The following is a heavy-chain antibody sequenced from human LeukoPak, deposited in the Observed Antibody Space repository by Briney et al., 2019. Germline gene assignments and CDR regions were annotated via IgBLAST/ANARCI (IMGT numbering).Heavy chain of an antibody. V-gene: IGHV3-23*01. CDR1: GFIFGTSEFTFGTHA. J-gene: IGHJ4*02. CDR3: AKDLGKVGATY. Sequence: GGSLRLSCAASGFIFGTSEFTFGTHAMHWVRQAPGKGLEWVSAISGSGGSTYYADSVKGRFTISRDNSKNTLYLQMNSLRAEDTAVYYCAKDLGKVGATYWGQGTLVTVSS. D-gene: IGHD1-26*01. CDR2: ISGSGGST.